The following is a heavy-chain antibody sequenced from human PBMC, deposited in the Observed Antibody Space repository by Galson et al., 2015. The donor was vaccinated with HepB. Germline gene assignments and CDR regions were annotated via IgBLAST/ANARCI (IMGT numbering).Heavy chain of an antibody. J-gene: IGHJ4*02. CDR2: IVVGSGNT. V-gene: IGHV1-58*01. Sequence: SVKVSCKASEFTFTNSAVQWVRQARGQRLEWIGWIVVGSGNTNYAQKFQERVTITRDMSTSTAYMELSSLRSEDTAVYYCAAIVNYDILNGYLLHYWGQGTLVTVSS. CDR3: AAIVNYDILNGYLLHY. CDR1: EFTFTNSA. D-gene: IGHD3-9*01.